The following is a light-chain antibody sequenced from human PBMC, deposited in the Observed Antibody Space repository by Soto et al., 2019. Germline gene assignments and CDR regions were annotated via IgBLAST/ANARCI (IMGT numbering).Light chain of an antibody. CDR3: SSYTSSSTRV. CDR1: SSYVGAYDF. Sequence: SVVSPPAPLSGSPGQPITISCTGTSSYVGAYDFVSWYQQHPDKAPKLMIYEVSNRPSGVSNRFSGSKSVNTATLTISGLQAEDEADYYCSSYTSSSTRVFGTGTKVTVL. CDR2: EVS. V-gene: IGLV2-14*03. J-gene: IGLJ1*01.